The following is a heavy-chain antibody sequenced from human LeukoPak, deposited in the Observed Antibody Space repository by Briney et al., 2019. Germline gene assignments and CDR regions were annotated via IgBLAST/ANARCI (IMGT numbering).Heavy chain of an antibody. J-gene: IGHJ5*02. CDR1: GYSINNYW. CDR3: ARQEYCSGGSCYTWFDP. D-gene: IGHD2-15*01. CDR2: IYPADSDI. Sequence: GESLKISCKGSGYSINNYWIGWVRQMPGKGLEWMGIIYPADSDIRYSPSFQGQVTISADKSISTAYLQWSSLKASDTAMYYCARQEYCSGGSCYTWFDPWGQGALVIVSS. V-gene: IGHV5-51*01.